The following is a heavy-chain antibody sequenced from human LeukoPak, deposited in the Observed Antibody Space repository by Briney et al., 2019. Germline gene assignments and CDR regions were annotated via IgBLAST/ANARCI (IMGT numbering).Heavy chain of an antibody. V-gene: IGHV3-53*01. CDR2: IYSGGSS. J-gene: IGHJ4*02. CDR3: ARMDMAPIAFDY. D-gene: IGHD5-24*01. CDR1: GFTFSSYA. Sequence: GGSLRLSCAASGFTFSSYAMHWVRQAPGKGLEWVSVIYSGGSSYYTDSVKGRFTISRDNSKNTLYLQMNSLRAEDTAVYYCARMDMAPIAFDYWGQGTLVTVSS.